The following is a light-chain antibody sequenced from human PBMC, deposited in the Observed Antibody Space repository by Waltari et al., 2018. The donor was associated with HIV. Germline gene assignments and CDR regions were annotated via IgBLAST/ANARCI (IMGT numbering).Light chain of an antibody. CDR1: RTILFSSDNRNY. Sequence: DIVMTQSPDSLPVSLGERATLNCTSSRTILFSSDNRNYLAWYQQKPRQPPKLLISWASTRESGVPDRFSGSGSGTDFTLTITRLQAEDVAVYHCQQYFRIPPTFGGGTKVDIK. CDR3: QQYFRIPPT. J-gene: IGKJ4*01. CDR2: WAS. V-gene: IGKV4-1*01.